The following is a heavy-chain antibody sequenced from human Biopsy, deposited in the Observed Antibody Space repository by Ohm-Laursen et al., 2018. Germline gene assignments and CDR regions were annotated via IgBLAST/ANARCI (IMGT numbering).Heavy chain of an antibody. D-gene: IGHD3-9*01. CDR3: ATKLTGYFHH. J-gene: IGHJ1*01. CDR2: NIPILGTG. Sequence: SVNASCKAPGGTFSNYGVNWVRQAPGQGLEWLGGNIPILGTGNYAQKFQDRVTVAADTSTSTATMELRSLRSDDPAVYYCATKLTGYFHHWGQGTLVIVSS. V-gene: IGHV1-69*06. CDR1: GGTFSNYG.